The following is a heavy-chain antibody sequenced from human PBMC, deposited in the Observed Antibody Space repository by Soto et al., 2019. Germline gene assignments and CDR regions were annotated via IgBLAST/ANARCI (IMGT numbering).Heavy chain of an antibody. CDR3: ARFFGSGFDY. CDR2: ISTSGATR. Sequence: EVQLVESGGGLVQPGGSMRLSCVASGFTFSTDTMNWVRQAPGKGLEWVAHISTSGATRYYADSVKGRFTISRDNAKTSLYLQMDSLRNEDTAVYYCARFFGSGFDYWGQGTLVTVSS. D-gene: IGHD6-19*01. CDR1: GFTFSTDT. J-gene: IGHJ4*02. V-gene: IGHV3-48*02.